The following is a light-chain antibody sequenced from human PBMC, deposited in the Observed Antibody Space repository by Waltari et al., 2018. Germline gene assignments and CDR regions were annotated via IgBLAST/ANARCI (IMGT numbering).Light chain of an antibody. CDR2: GAS. V-gene: IGKV3-20*01. CDR3: QQYGSSPPRT. CDR1: QTVSSSY. J-gene: IGKJ1*01. Sequence: EIVLTQSPGTLSLSPGERATLSCRASQTVSSSYLAWYPQKPGHAPRLLIYGASSRATGIPDRFSGSGSGTDFTLTISRLEPEDFAVYYCQQYGSSPPRTFGQGTKVEIK.